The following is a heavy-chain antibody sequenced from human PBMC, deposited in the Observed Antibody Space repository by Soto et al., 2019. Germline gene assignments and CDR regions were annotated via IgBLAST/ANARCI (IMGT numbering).Heavy chain of an antibody. Sequence: SQTLSLTCVISGDSVSSNSSAWNWIRQSPSSGREWLGRTYYRSKWSNDYAVSVKSRITINPDTSKNQFSLQLNSVTPEDTAVYYCTRDPTGDLYFDYWGQATLVTVSS. J-gene: IGHJ4*02. D-gene: IGHD7-27*01. CDR3: TRDPTGDLYFDY. V-gene: IGHV6-1*01. CDR1: GDSVSSNSSA. CDR2: TYYRSKWSN.